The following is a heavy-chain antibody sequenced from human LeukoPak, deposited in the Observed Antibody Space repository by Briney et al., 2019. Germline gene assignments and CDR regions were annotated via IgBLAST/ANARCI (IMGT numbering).Heavy chain of an antibody. V-gene: IGHV1-69*04. CDR2: IIPILGIA. D-gene: IGHD4-17*01. J-gene: IGHJ5*02. CDR3: ARDGLTTVTTGGFDP. CDR1: GGTFSSYA. Sequence: SVKVSCKASGGTFSSYAISWVRQAPGQGLEWMGRIIPILGIANYAQKFQGRVTNTADKSTSTAYMELSSLRSEDTAVYYCARDGLTTVTTGGFDPWGQGTLVTVSS.